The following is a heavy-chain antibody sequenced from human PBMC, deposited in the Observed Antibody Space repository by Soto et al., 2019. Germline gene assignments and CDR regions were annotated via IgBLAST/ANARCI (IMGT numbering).Heavy chain of an antibody. CDR1: GGSISSGGYY. V-gene: IGHV4-31*03. CDR3: AKGQEYQLLLGHWFDP. Sequence: PSETLSLTCTVSGGSISSGGYYWSWIRQHPGKGLELIGYIYYSGSTYYNPSLKSRVTISVDTSKNQFSLKLSSVTAADTAVYYCAKGQEYQLLLGHWFDPWGQGTLVTVSS. D-gene: IGHD2-2*01. CDR2: IYYSGST. J-gene: IGHJ5*02.